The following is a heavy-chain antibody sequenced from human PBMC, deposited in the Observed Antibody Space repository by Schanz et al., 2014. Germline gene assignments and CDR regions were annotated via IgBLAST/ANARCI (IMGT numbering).Heavy chain of an antibody. D-gene: IGHD6-13*01. J-gene: IGHJ4*02. Sequence: VQLVESGGGVVQPGRSLRLSCTASGFTFSDYCMSWVRQAPGKGQEWVANIKHDGSVKDYVDSVEGRFTISRDNAKRSLVLQMNSLRVEDTAVYFCVSQTGSLNDWGQGTLVTVSS. CDR3: VSQTGSLND. V-gene: IGHV3-7*02. CDR1: GFTFSDYC. CDR2: IKHDGSVK.